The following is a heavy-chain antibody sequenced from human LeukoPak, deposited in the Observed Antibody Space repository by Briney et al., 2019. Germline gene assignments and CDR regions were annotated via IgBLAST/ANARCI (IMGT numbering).Heavy chain of an antibody. V-gene: IGHV4-4*07. Sequence: SETLSLTCTVSGGSISSYYWSWIRQPPGKGLKWIGRIYTSGSTNYNPSLKSRLTMSVDTSKNQFSLKLRSVTAADTAVYYCARSRYSGYDQDWGQGPLVTVSS. CDR1: GGSISSYY. J-gene: IGHJ4*02. CDR3: ARSRYSGYDQD. D-gene: IGHD5-12*01. CDR2: IYTSGST.